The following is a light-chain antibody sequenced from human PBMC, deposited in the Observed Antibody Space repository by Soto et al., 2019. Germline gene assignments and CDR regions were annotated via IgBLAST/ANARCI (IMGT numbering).Light chain of an antibody. J-gene: IGKJ5*01. CDR1: QSIDSND. CDR3: QQDYNLPFT. Sequence: DIVLTQSPATLSLSPGERAILSCRASQSIDSNDLSWYQQKPGQAPRLIISGASTRATGTPARFSGSGSGTDFTLTISSLQPEDFAVYYCQQDYNLPFTFGQGTRLEI. CDR2: GAS. V-gene: IGKV3D-7*01.